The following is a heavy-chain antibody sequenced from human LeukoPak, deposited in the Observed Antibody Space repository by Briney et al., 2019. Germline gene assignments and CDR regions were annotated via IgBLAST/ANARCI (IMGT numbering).Heavy chain of an antibody. CDR1: GGSISSYY. CDR3: AASWDGSGSSDAFDI. Sequence: PSETLSLTCTVSGGSISSYYWSWIRQPPGKGLEWIGYIYYSGSTNYNPSLKSRVTISVDTSKNQFSLKLSSVTAADTAVYYCAASWDGSGSSDAFDIWGQGTMVTVSS. CDR2: IYYSGST. J-gene: IGHJ3*02. V-gene: IGHV4-59*08. D-gene: IGHD3-10*01.